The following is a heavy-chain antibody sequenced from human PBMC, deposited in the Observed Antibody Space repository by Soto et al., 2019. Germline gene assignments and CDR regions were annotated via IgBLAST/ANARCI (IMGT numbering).Heavy chain of an antibody. D-gene: IGHD7-27*01. J-gene: IGHJ4*02. CDR2: INHSGSP. Sequence: QVQLQQWSAGLLKPSETLSLTCTVYGGSFSGYYWSWIRQPPGKGLEWIGEINHSGSPNYNPSLKSRVTISVDTSKNQFSLKLSSVTAADTAVYYCARGWGRIFDYWGQGTLVTVSS. CDR3: ARGWGRIFDY. CDR1: GGSFSGYY. V-gene: IGHV4-34*01.